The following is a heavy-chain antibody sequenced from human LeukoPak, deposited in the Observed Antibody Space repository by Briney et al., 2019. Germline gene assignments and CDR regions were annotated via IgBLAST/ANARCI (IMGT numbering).Heavy chain of an antibody. CDR3: AKDPYDRSADGAFDI. CDR1: GFTFSDRW. Sequence: PGGSLRLSCAASGFTFSDRWMTWVRQAPGKGLEWVANIKQDGSERQYVDSVKGRFTISRDNARKSLYLEMNSLRVEDAAVYYCAKDPYDRSADGAFDIWGQGTMVTVSS. J-gene: IGHJ3*02. V-gene: IGHV3-7*01. D-gene: IGHD3-22*01. CDR2: IKQDGSER.